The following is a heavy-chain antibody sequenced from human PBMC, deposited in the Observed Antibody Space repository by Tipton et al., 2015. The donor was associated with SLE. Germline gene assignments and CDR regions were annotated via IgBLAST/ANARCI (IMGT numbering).Heavy chain of an antibody. CDR3: AKGSSGFWYG. CDR2: IYYSGSP. V-gene: IGHV4-61*01. D-gene: IGHD6-13*01. J-gene: IGHJ4*02. Sequence: TLSLTCTVSGDSISSSIYYWSWIRQPPGKGLEWIGCIYYSGSPTYNPSLKSRVTISVDRSKNQFSLKLSSVTAADTAVYYCAKGSSGFWYGWGQGTLVTVSS. CDR1: GDSISSSIYY.